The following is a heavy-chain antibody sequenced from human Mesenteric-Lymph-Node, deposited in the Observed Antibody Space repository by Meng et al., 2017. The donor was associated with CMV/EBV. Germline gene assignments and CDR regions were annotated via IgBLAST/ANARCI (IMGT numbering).Heavy chain of an antibody. Sequence: GGSLRLSCAASGFSFRSYGMSWVRQAPGKGLEWVSGTSGSGGSTYYADSVKGRFTISRDNSKNTLYLQMNSLRAEDTAVYYCANEIGYSSSWYLNWGQGTLVTVSS. V-gene: IGHV3-23*01. J-gene: IGHJ4*02. CDR3: ANEIGYSSSWYLN. CDR2: TSGSGGST. CDR1: GFSFRSYG. D-gene: IGHD6-13*01.